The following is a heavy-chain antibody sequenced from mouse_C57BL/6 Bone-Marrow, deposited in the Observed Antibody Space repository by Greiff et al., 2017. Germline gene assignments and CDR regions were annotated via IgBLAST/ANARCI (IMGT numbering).Heavy chain of an antibody. CDR1: GYTFTDHT. J-gene: IGHJ1*03. CDR2: IYPRDGST. Sequence: QVQLQQSDAELVKPGASVKISCKVSGYTFTDHTLHWMKQRPEQGLEWIGYIYPRDGSTKDNEKFKGKATLTADKSSSTAYMQLNSLTSEDAAVYFCARPVVATWDWYFDVWGTGTTVTVSS. CDR3: ARPVVATWDWYFDV. V-gene: IGHV1-78*01. D-gene: IGHD1-1*01.